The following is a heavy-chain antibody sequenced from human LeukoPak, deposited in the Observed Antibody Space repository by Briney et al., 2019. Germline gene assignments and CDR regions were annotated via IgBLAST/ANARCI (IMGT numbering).Heavy chain of an antibody. J-gene: IGHJ4*02. CDR1: GGSISSSSYY. CDR2: IYYSGST. D-gene: IGHD6-19*01. CDR3: ARLQGAGTRYFDY. Sequence: SETLPLTCTVSGGSISSSSYYWGWIRQPPGKGLEWIGNIYYSGSTYYNPSLRSRVTISLDTSKNQFSLKLSSVTAADTAVYYCARLQGAGTRYFDYWGQGTLVTVSS. V-gene: IGHV4-39*01.